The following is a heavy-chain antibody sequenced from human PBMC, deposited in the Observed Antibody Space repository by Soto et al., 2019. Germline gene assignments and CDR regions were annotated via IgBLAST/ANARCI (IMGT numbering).Heavy chain of an antibody. Sequence: EVQLVESGGGLVQPGRSLRLSCAASGFTFDDYAMHWVRQAPGKGLEWVSGISWNSGSIGYADSVKCRFTISRDNAKNSVYLQKNSLRDEDTALYYCAKDAHYVVVVAAKKYYYYYIDVWGKGTTVTVSS. CDR3: AKDAHYVVVVAAKKYYYYYIDV. CDR2: ISWNSGSI. J-gene: IGHJ6*03. D-gene: IGHD2-15*01. V-gene: IGHV3-9*01. CDR1: GFTFDDYA.